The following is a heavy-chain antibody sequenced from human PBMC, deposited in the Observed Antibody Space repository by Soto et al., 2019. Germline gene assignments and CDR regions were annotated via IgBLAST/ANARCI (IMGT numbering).Heavy chain of an antibody. V-gene: IGHV4-39*01. CDR2: IYYSGST. CDR1: GGSISSSSYY. J-gene: IGHJ4*02. Sequence: SETLSLTCTVSGGSISSSSYYWGWIRHPPGKGLEWIGSIYYSGSTYYNPSLKSRVTISVDTSKNQFSLKLSSVTAADTAVYYCARLYSGSYYDANHYFDYWGQGTLVTVYS. CDR3: ARLYSGSYYDANHYFDY. D-gene: IGHD1-26*01.